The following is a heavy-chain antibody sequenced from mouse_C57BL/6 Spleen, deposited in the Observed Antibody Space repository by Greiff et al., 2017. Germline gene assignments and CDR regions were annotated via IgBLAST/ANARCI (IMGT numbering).Heavy chain of an antibody. CDR1: GYTFTSYT. Sequence: QVQLKQSGAELARPGASVKMSCKASGYTFTSYTMHWVKQRPGQGLEWIGYINPSSGYTKYNQKFKDKATLTADKSSSTAYMQLSSLTSEDSAVYYCARLGDAHWYFDVWGTGTTVTVSS. CDR2: INPSSGYT. J-gene: IGHJ1*03. V-gene: IGHV1-4*01. D-gene: IGHD2-13*01. CDR3: ARLGDAHWYFDV.